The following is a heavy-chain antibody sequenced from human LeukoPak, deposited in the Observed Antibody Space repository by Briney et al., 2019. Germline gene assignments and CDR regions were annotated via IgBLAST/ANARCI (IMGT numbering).Heavy chain of an antibody. CDR1: GFTFSSYA. D-gene: IGHD2-2*01. V-gene: IGHV3-23*01. J-gene: IGHJ3*02. CDR3: AKELGYCSSTSCYAFDI. CDR2: ISGSGGST. Sequence: GGSLRLSCAASGFTFSSYAMSWVRQAPGKGLEWVSAISGSGGSTYYADSVKGRFTISRDNSKNTLYLQMNSLRAEDTAVYYYAKELGYCSSTSCYAFDIWSQGTMVTVSS.